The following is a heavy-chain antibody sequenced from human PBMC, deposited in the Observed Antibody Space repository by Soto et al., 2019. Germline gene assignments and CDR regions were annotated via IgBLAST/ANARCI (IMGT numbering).Heavy chain of an antibody. CDR1: GFTFDDYA. CDR3: AKYGIFGGYGMDV. Sequence: EVQLVESGGGLVQPGRSLRLSCAASGFTFDDYAMHWVRQAPGKGLEWVSGISWNSGSIGYADSVKGRFTISRDNAKNSLYLQMNSLRAEDTALYYCAKYGIFGGYGMDVWGQGTTVTVSS. D-gene: IGHD3-3*01. J-gene: IGHJ6*02. V-gene: IGHV3-9*01. CDR2: ISWNSGSI.